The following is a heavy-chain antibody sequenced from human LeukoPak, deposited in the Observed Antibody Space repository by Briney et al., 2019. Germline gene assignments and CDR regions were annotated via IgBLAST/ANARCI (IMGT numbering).Heavy chain of an antibody. D-gene: IGHD3-22*01. CDR2: IYYSGST. CDR1: GGSISSYY. CDR3: ARVGDDSSGYYSALDY. Sequence: SETLSLTCTVSGGSISSYYCSWIRQPPGKGLEWLGYIYYSGSTNYNPSLKSRVTISVDTSKNQFSLKLSSVTAADTAVYYCARVGDDSSGYYSALDYWGQGTLVTVSS. V-gene: IGHV4-59*01. J-gene: IGHJ4*02.